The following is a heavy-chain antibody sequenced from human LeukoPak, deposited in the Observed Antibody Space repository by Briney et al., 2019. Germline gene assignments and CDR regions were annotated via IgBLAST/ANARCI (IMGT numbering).Heavy chain of an antibody. V-gene: IGHV3-23*01. J-gene: IGHJ3*01. D-gene: IGHD3-3*01. CDR3: ATNYDDSREAFDV. CDR2: ISGSGEDS. CDR1: GFTFSSYW. Sequence: GGSLRLSCAASGFTFSSYWMSWVRQTPGKGLEWVSGISGSGEDSNHADSVTGRFIISRENSKNTLYLQMNSLRADDTAVYYCATNYDDSREAFDVWGQGTVVTVSS.